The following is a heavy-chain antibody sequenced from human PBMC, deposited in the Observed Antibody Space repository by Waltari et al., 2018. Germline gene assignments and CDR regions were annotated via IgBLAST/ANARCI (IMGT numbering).Heavy chain of an antibody. V-gene: IGHV4-34*01. D-gene: IGHD3-22*01. Sequence: QVQLQQWGAGLLKPSETLSLTCAVTGGSFSGSYWSWIRQPPGKGLEWSGEINQSGSTNHNPSLKKRGTISVDTAKNRFSLRRSAVTDADTAVYGGARAPSTMIVMNAFDIWGQGTMVTGSS. J-gene: IGHJ3*02. CDR1: GGSFSGSY. CDR2: INQSGST. CDR3: ARAPSTMIVMNAFDI.